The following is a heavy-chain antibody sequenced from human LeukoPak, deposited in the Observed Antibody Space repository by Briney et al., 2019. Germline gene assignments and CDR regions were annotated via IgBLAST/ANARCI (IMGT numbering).Heavy chain of an antibody. Sequence: PSETLSLTCTVSGGSFSSSSYYWGWIRQPPGKGLEWIGSIYYSGSTYYNPSLKSRVTISVDTSKNQFSLKLSSVTAADTAVYYCARHFPEAQAAAGTWVFDYWGQGTLVTVFS. V-gene: IGHV4-39*01. CDR3: ARHFPEAQAAAGTWVFDY. CDR2: IYYSGST. D-gene: IGHD6-13*01. J-gene: IGHJ4*02. CDR1: GGSFSSSSYY.